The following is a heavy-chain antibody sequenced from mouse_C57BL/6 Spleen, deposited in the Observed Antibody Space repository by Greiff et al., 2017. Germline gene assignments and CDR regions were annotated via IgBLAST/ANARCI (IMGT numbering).Heavy chain of an antibody. CDR2: IDPSDSYT. CDR1: GYTFTSYW. V-gene: IGHV1-69*01. Sequence: QVQLQQPGAELVMPGASVKLSCKASGYTFTSYWMHWVKQRPGQGLEWIGEIDPSDSYTNYNQKFKGKSTLTVDKSSSTAYMQLSSLTSEDSAVYYCARRGSSPGFAYWGQGTLVTVSA. J-gene: IGHJ3*01. CDR3: ARRGSSPGFAY. D-gene: IGHD1-1*01.